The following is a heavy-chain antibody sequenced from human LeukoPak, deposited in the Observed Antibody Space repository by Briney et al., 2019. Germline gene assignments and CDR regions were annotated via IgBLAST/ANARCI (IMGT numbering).Heavy chain of an antibody. CDR2: ISYAGSNK. D-gene: IGHD6-6*01. J-gene: IGHJ3*02. Sequence: GGSLRLSCAPSGFTFSSYAMHWVRQAPGKGLEWVAVISYAGSNKFYADSVRGRVTISRDNSKNTLYLQMNNLKTEDTAVYYCAKDGGGSSGAFDIWGQGTMVTVSS. CDR3: AKDGGGSSGAFDI. V-gene: IGHV3-30-3*01. CDR1: GFTFSSYA.